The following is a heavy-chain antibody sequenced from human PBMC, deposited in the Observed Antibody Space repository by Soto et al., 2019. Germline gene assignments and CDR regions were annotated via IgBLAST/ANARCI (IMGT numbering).Heavy chain of an antibody. CDR2: ISGSGGST. CDR1: GFTFSRYA. D-gene: IGHD3-16*02. J-gene: IGHJ6*02. V-gene: IGHV3-23*01. CDR3: AKIPTPVISAYYYSSIDL. Sequence: GGSLRLSCAASGFTFSRYAMSWVRQAPGKGLEWVSAISGSGGSTYYADSVKGRFTISRDNSKNTLYLQMNSLRAEDTAVYYCAKIPTPVISAYYYSSIDLWAHRTT.